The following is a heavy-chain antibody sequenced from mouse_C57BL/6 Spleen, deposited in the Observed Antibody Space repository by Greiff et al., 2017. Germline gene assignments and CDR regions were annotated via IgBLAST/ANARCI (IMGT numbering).Heavy chain of an antibody. D-gene: IGHD1-1*01. V-gene: IGHV5-17*01. Sequence: EVHLVESGGGLVKPGGSLKLSCAASGFTFSDYGMHWVRQAPEKGLEWVAYISSGSSTIYYADTVKGRFTISRDNAKNTLFLQMTSLRSEDTAMYYCAKFIPYAMDYWGQGTSVTVSS. CDR3: AKFIPYAMDY. CDR1: GFTFSDYG. J-gene: IGHJ4*01. CDR2: ISSGSSTI.